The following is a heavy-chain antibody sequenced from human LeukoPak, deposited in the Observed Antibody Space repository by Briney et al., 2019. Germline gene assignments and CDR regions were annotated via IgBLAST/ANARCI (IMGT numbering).Heavy chain of an antibody. CDR2: IDPSDSET. CDR3: ARQTAMGRSGDY. Sequence: GESLKISCKASGYSFTSYWIGWVRQLPGKGLEWMGIIDPSDSETRYTPSFQGQVTISADKSLSSAYLQWNSLKASDTAMYYCARQTAMGRSGDYWGQGTLVTVSA. CDR1: GYSFTSYW. J-gene: IGHJ4*02. V-gene: IGHV5-51*01. D-gene: IGHD5-18*01.